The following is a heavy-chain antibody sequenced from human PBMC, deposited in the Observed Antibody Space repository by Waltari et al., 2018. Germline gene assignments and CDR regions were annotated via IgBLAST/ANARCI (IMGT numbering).Heavy chain of an antibody. J-gene: IGHJ5*01. V-gene: IGHV3-74*03. CDR1: GLTFIAYW. Sequence: EVQLVESGGGLVQPGGSLRLSGLASGLTFIAYWLHWFRQAPGKGLMSGDNIKLDARIIKSADSVEGRITISGDNAKNTRYLQMNSLRAADTAVYYYVLYSSEILGDSWGQGTLVTVSS. CDR3: VLYSSEILGDS. CDR2: IKLDARII. D-gene: IGHD6-25*01.